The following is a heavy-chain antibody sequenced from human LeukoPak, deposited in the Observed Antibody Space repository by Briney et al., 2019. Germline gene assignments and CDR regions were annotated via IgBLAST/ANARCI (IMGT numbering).Heavy chain of an antibody. CDR3: ARAPTVPGIVYYFDY. V-gene: IGHV4-31*03. CDR2: IYYSGNT. J-gene: IGHJ4*02. CDR1: GGSISSGGYY. D-gene: IGHD4-11*01. Sequence: SETLSLTCTVSGGSISSGGYYWSWIRQHPGKGLEWIGYIYYSGNTYYNPSLKTRVTTSVDTSKNQFSLKLSSVTAADTAFYYCARAPTVPGIVYYFDYWGQGTLVTVSS.